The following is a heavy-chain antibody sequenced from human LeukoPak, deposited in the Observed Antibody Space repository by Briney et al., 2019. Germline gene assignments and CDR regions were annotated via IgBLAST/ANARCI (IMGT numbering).Heavy chain of an antibody. D-gene: IGHD4-11*01. CDR1: GGSFSGYY. V-gene: IGHV4-34*12. CDR2: IIHSVNT. Sequence: SETLSLTCAVYGGSFSGYYWSWIRQPPGKGLEWIGEIIHSVNTNYNPSLKSRVTISVDTSKNQFSLKLSSVTAADTAVYYCAAMTSVTTGDYWGQGTLVTVSS. CDR3: AAMTSVTTGDY. J-gene: IGHJ4*02.